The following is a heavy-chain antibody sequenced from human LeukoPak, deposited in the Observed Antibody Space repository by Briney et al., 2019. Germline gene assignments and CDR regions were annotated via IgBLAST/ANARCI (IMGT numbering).Heavy chain of an antibody. V-gene: IGHV3-74*01. CDR2: INTDGSST. D-gene: IGHD2-2*01. J-gene: IGHJ4*02. CDR3: ASGGYCSSTSCYPTPLDY. Sequence: GGSLRLSCAASGFTFSNYWMHWVRQAPWKGLVWVSRINTDGSSTSYADSVKGRFTISRDNAKNTLYLQMNSLRAEDTAVYYCASGGYCSSTSCYPTPLDYWGQGTLVTVSS. CDR1: GFTFSNYW.